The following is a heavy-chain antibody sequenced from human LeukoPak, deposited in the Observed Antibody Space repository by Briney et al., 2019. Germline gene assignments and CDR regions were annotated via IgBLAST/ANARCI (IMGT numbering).Heavy chain of an antibody. CDR3: ARDRRSIIVARPRNWFDP. CDR1: GASFSGYY. CDR2: INHSGST. V-gene: IGHV4-34*01. J-gene: IGHJ5*02. Sequence: SETLSLTCAVYGASFSGYYWSWIRQPPGKGLEWNGEINHSGSTNCNPSLTSRVSISVDPSKKQFSRKLCSVTAADTAVYYCARDRRSIIVARPRNWFDPWGQGTLVTASS. D-gene: IGHD6-6*01.